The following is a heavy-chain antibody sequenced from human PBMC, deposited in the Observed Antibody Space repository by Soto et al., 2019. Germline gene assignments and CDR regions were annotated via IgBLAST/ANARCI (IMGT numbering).Heavy chain of an antibody. CDR3: ARGGIPPSGYGMAYPMDV. J-gene: IGHJ6*03. Sequence: SETLSLTCTVSGVSISGSRYYCCWIRQPPGRGLEWIGNIYYSGSTYYTPALKSRVTLSVDTSKNQFSLNLNSVTAADTAVYYCARGGIPPSGYGMAYPMDVWGKGTTVTVSS. D-gene: IGHD1-26*01. V-gene: IGHV4-39*01. CDR2: IYYSGST. CDR1: GVSISGSRYY.